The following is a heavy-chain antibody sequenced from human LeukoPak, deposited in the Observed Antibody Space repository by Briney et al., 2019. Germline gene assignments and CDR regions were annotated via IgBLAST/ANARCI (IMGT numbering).Heavy chain of an antibody. CDR3: ARDGDGYPH. V-gene: IGHV4-34*01. Sequence: KASETLSLTCAVYGGSFSGYYWSWIRQPPGKGLEWIGEINHSGSTNYNPSLKSRVTISVDTSKNQFSLKLSSVTAADTAVYYCARDGDGYPHRGQGTLVTVSS. CDR2: INHSGST. D-gene: IGHD2-21*01. CDR1: GGSFSGYY. J-gene: IGHJ4*02.